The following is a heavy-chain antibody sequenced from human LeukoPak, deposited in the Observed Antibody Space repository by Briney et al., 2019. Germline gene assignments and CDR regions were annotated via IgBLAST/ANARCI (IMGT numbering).Heavy chain of an antibody. J-gene: IGHJ5*02. CDR1: GHTFTGYY. CDR3: ARGGYCSGGSCYGGWFDP. Sequence: ASVKVSCKASGHTFTGYYMHWVRQAPGQGLEWMGWINPNSGGTNYAQKFQGWVTMTRDTSISTAYMELSRLRSDDTAVYYCARGGYCSGGSCYGGWFDPWGQGTLVTVSS. V-gene: IGHV1-2*04. CDR2: INPNSGGT. D-gene: IGHD2-15*01.